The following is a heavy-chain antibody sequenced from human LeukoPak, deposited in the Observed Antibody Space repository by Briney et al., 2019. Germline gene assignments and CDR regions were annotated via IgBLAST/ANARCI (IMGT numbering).Heavy chain of an antibody. CDR1: GYTFTSYY. Sequence: GASVKVSCKASGYTFTSYYMHWVRQAPGQGLEWMGIINPSGGSTSYAQKFQGRVTMTRDTSTSTVYMELSSLRSEDTAVYHCSITMVQGKRDYWGQGTLVTVSS. CDR3: SITMVQGKRDY. V-gene: IGHV1-46*01. J-gene: IGHJ4*02. D-gene: IGHD3-10*01. CDR2: INPSGGST.